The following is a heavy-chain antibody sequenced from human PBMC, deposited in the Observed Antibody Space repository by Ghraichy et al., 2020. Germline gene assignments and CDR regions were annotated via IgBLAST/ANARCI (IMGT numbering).Heavy chain of an antibody. J-gene: IGHJ6*03. D-gene: IGHD2-2*01. Sequence: ASVKVSCKASGYTFTGYYIHWVRQAPGHGLEWMGWINPYSGGTNFAQKFQGRVTLTRDTSISTAYMELSTLRSDDTAVYYCAKTKSSTSWWVAVADHYDYYMDGWGKGTTVTVSS. V-gene: IGHV1-2*02. CDR2: INPYSGGT. CDR1: GYTFTGYY. CDR3: AKTKSSTSWWVAVADHYDYYMDG.